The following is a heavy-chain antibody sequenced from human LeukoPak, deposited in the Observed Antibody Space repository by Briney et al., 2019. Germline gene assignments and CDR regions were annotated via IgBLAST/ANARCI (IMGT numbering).Heavy chain of an antibody. CDR3: ARDLYCSSTSCTNAMDY. D-gene: IGHD2-2*01. Sequence: SETLSLTCTVSGGSISSYYWSWIRQPPGKGLEWIGSIYYSGSTYYNPSLKSRVTISVDTSKNQFSLKLSSVTAADTAVYYCARDLYCSSTSCTNAMDYWGQGTLVTVSS. CDR2: IYYSGST. V-gene: IGHV4-59*12. J-gene: IGHJ4*02. CDR1: GGSISSYY.